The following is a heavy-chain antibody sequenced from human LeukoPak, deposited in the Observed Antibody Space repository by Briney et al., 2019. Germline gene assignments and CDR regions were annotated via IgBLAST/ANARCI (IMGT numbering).Heavy chain of an antibody. V-gene: IGHV5-51*01. CDR3: ARRVYCSSTSCHTNAFDI. D-gene: IGHD2-2*01. Sequence: GECLKISCKGSGYSFTSYWIGWVRQMPGKGLEWMGIIYPGDSDTRYSPSFQGQVTISADKSISTAYLQWSSLKASDTAMYYCARRVYCSSTSCHTNAFDIWGQGTMVTVSS. CDR1: GYSFTSYW. CDR2: IYPGDSDT. J-gene: IGHJ3*02.